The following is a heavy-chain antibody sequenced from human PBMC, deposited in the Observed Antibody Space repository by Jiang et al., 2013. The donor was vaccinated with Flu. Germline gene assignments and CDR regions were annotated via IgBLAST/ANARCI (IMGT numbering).Heavy chain of an antibody. CDR2: IYHTGSS. CDR3: ARAQKYSGFELPYFDY. D-gene: IGHD1-26*01. Sequence: QPPREGGWSGLGAIYHTGSSYSRPSLKSRVTIFVDTSKNQFSLKVTSVTAADTAVYYCARAQKYSGFELPYFDYWGQGRLVTVSS. V-gene: IGHV4-39*07. J-gene: IGHJ4*02.